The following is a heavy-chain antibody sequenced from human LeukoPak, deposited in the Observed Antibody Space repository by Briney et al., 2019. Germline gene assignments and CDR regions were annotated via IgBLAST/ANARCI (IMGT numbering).Heavy chain of an antibody. CDR3: ARDHCTSINCYEYKYYGMDV. V-gene: IGHV1-2*02. Sequence: GASVKVSCKASGYSFTGYYLEWVRHAPGQGLEWMGWIHPDSGGTNSAQKFQGRVTMTRDTSISTAYMELSSLRSDDTAVYYCARDHCTSINCYEYKYYGMDVWGQGTTVTVSS. CDR1: GYSFTGYY. CDR2: IHPDSGGT. J-gene: IGHJ6*02. D-gene: IGHD2-2*01.